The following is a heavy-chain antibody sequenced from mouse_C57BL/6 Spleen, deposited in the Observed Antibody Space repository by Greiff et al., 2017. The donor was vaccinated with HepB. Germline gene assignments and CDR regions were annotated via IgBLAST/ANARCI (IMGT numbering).Heavy chain of an antibody. V-gene: IGHV1-18*01. CDR3: ARSSMITTPYWYFDV. J-gene: IGHJ1*03. D-gene: IGHD2-4*01. Sequence: EVQLQQSGPELVKPGASVKIPCKASGYTFTDYNMDWVKQSHGKSLEWIGDINPNNGGTIYNQKFKGKATLTVDKSSSTAYMELRSLTSEDTAVYYCARSSMITTPYWYFDVWGTGTTVTVSS. CDR2: INPNNGGT. CDR1: GYTFTDYN.